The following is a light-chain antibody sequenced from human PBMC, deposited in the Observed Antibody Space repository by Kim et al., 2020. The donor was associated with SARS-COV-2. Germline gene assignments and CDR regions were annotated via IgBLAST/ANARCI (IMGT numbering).Light chain of an antibody. J-gene: IGKJ2*01. V-gene: IGKV1-33*01. CDR3: QEYDTVVPHT. Sequence: DIQMTQSPSSLSASVGDRVTITCQASQDISNFLNWYQQKPGKAPQLLIYDASNLETGVPSRFSGSGSGTEYTFTISSLQPEDTATYYCQEYDTVVPHTCGQGTKREI. CDR2: DAS. CDR1: QDISNF.